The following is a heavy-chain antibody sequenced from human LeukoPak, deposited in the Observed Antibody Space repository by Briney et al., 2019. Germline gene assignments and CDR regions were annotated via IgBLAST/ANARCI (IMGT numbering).Heavy chain of an antibody. Sequence: ASVKVSCKASGGTFSSYAISWVRQATGQGLEWMGWMNPNSGNTGYAQKFQGRVTMTRNTSISTAYMELSSLRSEDTAVYYCARLTYDAFDIWGQGTMVTVSS. V-gene: IGHV1-8*02. J-gene: IGHJ3*02. D-gene: IGHD4/OR15-4a*01. CDR2: MNPNSGNT. CDR3: ARLTYDAFDI. CDR1: GGTFSSYA.